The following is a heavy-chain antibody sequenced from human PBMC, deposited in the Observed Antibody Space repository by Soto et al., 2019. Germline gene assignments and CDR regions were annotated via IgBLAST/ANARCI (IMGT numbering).Heavy chain of an antibody. Sequence: QVQLQESGPGLVKPSETLSLTCTVSGGSISSYYWSWIRQPPGKGLEWIGYIYYSGSTNYNPTLNCLITISVATSKNHFSLKLSSVTAEDTAVYYCARRYCSCFDIGGQGTMVTVSS. CDR1: GGSISSYY. CDR3: ARRYCSCFDI. D-gene: IGHD3-10*01. V-gene: IGHV4-59*08. CDR2: IYYSGST. J-gene: IGHJ3*02.